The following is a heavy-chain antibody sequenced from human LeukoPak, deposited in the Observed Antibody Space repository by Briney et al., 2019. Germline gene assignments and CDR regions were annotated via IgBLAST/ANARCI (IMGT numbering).Heavy chain of an antibody. J-gene: IGHJ4*02. CDR3: ARSGAIAAADY. CDR2: IYYSGST. V-gene: IGHV4-59*01. CDR1: GGSISSYY. D-gene: IGHD6-13*01. Sequence: SETLSLTCTVSGGSISSYYWSWIRQPPGKGLEWIGYIYYSGSTNYNPSFKSRVTISVDTSKNQFSLKLSSVTAADTAVYYCARSGAIAAADYWGQGTLVTVSS.